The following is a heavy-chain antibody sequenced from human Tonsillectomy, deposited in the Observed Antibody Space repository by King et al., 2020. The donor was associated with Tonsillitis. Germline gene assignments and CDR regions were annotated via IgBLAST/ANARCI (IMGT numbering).Heavy chain of an antibody. Sequence: VQLVESGGGVVQPGRSLRLSCAASGFTFSSYGMHWVRQAPGKGLEWVAVISYDGSNKYYADSVKGRFTISRDNSKNTLYLQMNSLRAEDTAVYYCAKDPDGDYAPGPGDYYYGMDVWGQGTTVTVSS. CDR1: GFTFSSYG. CDR3: AKDPDGDYAPGPGDYYYGMDV. V-gene: IGHV3-30*18. CDR2: ISYDGSNK. J-gene: IGHJ6*02. D-gene: IGHD4-17*01.